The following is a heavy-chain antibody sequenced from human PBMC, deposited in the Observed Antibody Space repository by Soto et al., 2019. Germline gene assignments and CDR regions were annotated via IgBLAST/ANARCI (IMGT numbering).Heavy chain of an antibody. CDR2: INSDASHT. D-gene: IGHD2-8*01. CDR3: VRAPGPMYYAMDA. J-gene: IGHJ6*02. Sequence: GSLRLSCAASGFTFSTYWMHWIRQVPGKGLEWVPRINSDASHTYYADSVKGRFTISRDNAKNTLHLEMNSLRAEDTAVYYCVRAPGPMYYAMDAWGQGTMVTVSS. V-gene: IGHV3-74*01. CDR1: GFTFSTYW.